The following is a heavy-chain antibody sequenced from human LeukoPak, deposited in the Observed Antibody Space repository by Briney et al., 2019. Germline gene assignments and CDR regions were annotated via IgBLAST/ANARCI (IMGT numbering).Heavy chain of an antibody. Sequence: GGSLRLSCSASGFTFDEFAMHWVRQPPGKGLEWVSGINFNGDTTRYAPSVKGRFTISRDNAKKALYLQMNGLRGEDTALYYCARDRDYNLADSFDHWGQGTLVTVSS. D-gene: IGHD5-24*01. V-gene: IGHV3-9*01. CDR3: ARDRDYNLADSFDH. CDR2: INFNGDTT. CDR1: GFTFDEFA. J-gene: IGHJ4*02.